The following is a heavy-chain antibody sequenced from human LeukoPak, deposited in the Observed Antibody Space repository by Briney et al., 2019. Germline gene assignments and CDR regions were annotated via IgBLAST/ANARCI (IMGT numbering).Heavy chain of an antibody. J-gene: IGHJ4*02. CDR1: GYSFTNNW. V-gene: IGHV5-51*01. CDR3: ARHASGDLSTPFDY. CDR2: IYPGDSHT. D-gene: IGHD3-16*02. Sequence: GESLKISCKGSGYSFTNNWIGWVRQMPGKGLEWMGIIYPGDSHTRYSPSFQGQVTISADKSISTAHLQWSSLKASDTAIYYCARHASGDLSTPFDYWGQGTLVTVSA.